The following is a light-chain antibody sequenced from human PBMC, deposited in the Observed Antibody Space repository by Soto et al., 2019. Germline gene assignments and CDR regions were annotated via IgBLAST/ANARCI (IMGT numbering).Light chain of an antibody. CDR1: MSNIGAGYD. CDR2: ANN. CDR3: QSYGSSGVV. Sequence: QSVLTQPPSVSGAPGQRVTISCTGSMSNIGAGYDVHWYQQLPGTAPKLLISANNNRPSGVPDRFSGSKSGTSASLAITGLQDDDEADYYCQSYGSSGVVFGGGTQLTVL. J-gene: IGLJ2*01. V-gene: IGLV1-40*01.